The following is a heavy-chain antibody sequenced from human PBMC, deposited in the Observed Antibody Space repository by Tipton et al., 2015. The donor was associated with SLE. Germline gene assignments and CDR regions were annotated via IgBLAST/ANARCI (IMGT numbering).Heavy chain of an antibody. V-gene: IGHV4-59*12. CDR3: ARGRIAAAGTINWFDP. D-gene: IGHD6-13*01. J-gene: IGHJ5*02. CDR2: IHYSGST. Sequence: TLSLTCTVSGGSISSYYWSWIRQPPGKGLEWIGYIHYSGSTNYNPSLKSRVTILVDTSKNQFSLKLTSVTAADTAVYYCARGRIAAAGTINWFDPWGQGTLVTVSS. CDR1: GGSISSYY.